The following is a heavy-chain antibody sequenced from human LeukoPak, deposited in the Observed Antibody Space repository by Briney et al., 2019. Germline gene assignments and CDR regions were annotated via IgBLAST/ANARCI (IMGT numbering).Heavy chain of an antibody. CDR1: GYSFTSYR. Sequence: GESLKISCRGSGYSFTSYRIGWVRQMPGKGLEWMGIIYPGDSDTRYSPSFQGQVTISADKSISTAYLQWSSLKASDTAMYYCARTADCSGGSCYSGNAFDIWGQGTMVTVSS. CDR3: ARTADCSGGSCYSGNAFDI. CDR2: IYPGDSDT. J-gene: IGHJ3*02. V-gene: IGHV5-51*01. D-gene: IGHD2-15*01.